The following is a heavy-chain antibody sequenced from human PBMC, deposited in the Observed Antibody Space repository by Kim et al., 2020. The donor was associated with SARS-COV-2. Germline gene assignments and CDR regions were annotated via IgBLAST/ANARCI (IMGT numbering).Heavy chain of an antibody. D-gene: IGHD6-19*01. V-gene: IGHV1-3*01. Sequence: GNTKYSQKFQGRVTITRDTSASTAYMELSSLRSEDTAVYYCASIAVALDYWGQGTLVTVSS. CDR2: GNT. J-gene: IGHJ4*02. CDR3: ASIAVALDY.